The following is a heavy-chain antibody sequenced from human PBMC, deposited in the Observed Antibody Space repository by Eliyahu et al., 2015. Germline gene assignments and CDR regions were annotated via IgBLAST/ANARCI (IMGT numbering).Heavy chain of an antibody. Sequence: QVQLQQWGAGLLKPSETLSLTCAVYGGSFSGYYWSWIRQPPGKGLEWIGEINHSGSTNYNPSLKSRVTISVDTSKNQFSLKLSSVTAADTAVYYCASPGSGWYAYWGQGTLVTVSS. CDR2: INHSGST. D-gene: IGHD6-19*01. V-gene: IGHV4-34*01. J-gene: IGHJ4*02. CDR3: ASPGSGWYAY. CDR1: GGSFSGYY.